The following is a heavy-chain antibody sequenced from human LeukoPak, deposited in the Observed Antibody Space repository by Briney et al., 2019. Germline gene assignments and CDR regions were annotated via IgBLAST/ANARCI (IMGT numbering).Heavy chain of an antibody. J-gene: IGHJ3*02. Sequence: GRSLRLSCAAYGFTFSSYGMHWVRQAPGKGLEWVSAISGSGGSTYYADSVKGRFTISRDNSKNTLYLQMNSLRAEDTAVYYCAKGSNGVPTDAFDIWGQGTMVTVSS. V-gene: IGHV3-23*01. CDR1: GFTFSSYG. CDR3: AKGSNGVPTDAFDI. D-gene: IGHD4-17*01. CDR2: ISGSGGST.